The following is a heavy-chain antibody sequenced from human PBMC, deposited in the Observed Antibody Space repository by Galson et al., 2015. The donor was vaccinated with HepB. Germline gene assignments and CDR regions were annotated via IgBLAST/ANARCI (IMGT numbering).Heavy chain of an antibody. Sequence: SLRLSCAASGFNFSSYWMSWVRQAPGKGLEWVANIKQDGSEGYYADSVKGRFTISRDNAKKSLYLQMNSLRAEDTAVYYCARDSRKALDYWGQGTLVTVSS. V-gene: IGHV3-7*01. CDR3: ARDSRKALDY. D-gene: IGHD3-3*02. J-gene: IGHJ4*02. CDR2: IKQDGSEG. CDR1: GFNFSSYW.